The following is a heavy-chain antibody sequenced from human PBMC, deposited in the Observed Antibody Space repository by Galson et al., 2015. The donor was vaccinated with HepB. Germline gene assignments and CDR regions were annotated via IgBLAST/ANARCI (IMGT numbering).Heavy chain of an antibody. D-gene: IGHD3-3*01. CDR3: ARTEEYYDFWSGYPDFGMDV. V-gene: IGHV1-3*01. CDR2: INAGTGNT. CDR1: GYTFTSYA. Sequence: SVKVSCKASGYTFTSYAMHWVRQAPGQRLEWMGWINAGTGNTKYSQKFQGRVTITRDTSASTAYMELSSLRSEDTAVYYCARTEEYYDFWSGYPDFGMDVWGQGTMVTASS. J-gene: IGHJ6*02.